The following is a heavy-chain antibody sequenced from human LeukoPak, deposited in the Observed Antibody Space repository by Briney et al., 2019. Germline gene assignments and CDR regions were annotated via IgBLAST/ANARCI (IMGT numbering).Heavy chain of an antibody. CDR3: ARDGRCGGDCYAY. D-gene: IGHD2-21*02. J-gene: IGHJ4*02. V-gene: IGHV3-21*01. Sequence: PGGSLRLSCAASGFIFSSYTMNWVRQAPGKGLEWVSIISSSSSYIYYADSVKGRFTISRDNAKNALYLQMNSLRVEDTAVYYCARDGRCGGDCYAYWGQGTLVTVSS. CDR2: ISSSSSYI. CDR1: GFIFSSYT.